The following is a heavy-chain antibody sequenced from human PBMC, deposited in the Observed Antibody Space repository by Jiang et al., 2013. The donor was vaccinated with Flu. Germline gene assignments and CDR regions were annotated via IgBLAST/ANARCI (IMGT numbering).Heavy chain of an antibody. Sequence: SGYSFTSYWIGWVRQMPGKGLEWMGIIYPGDSDTRYSPSFQGQVTISADKSISTAYLQWSSLKASDTAMYYCARREYCGGDCYSQHFDYWGQGTLVTVSS. V-gene: IGHV5-51*01. CDR1: GYSFTSYW. D-gene: IGHD2-21*02. CDR3: ARREYCGGDCYSQHFDY. CDR2: IYPGDSDT. J-gene: IGHJ4*02.